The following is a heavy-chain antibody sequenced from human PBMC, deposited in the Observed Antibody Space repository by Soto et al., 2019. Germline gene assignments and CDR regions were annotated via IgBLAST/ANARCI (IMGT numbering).Heavy chain of an antibody. J-gene: IGHJ6*02. V-gene: IGHV3-74*01. CDR1: GFTFSTYW. CDR2: IKGDGSST. Sequence: EVQLVESGGGLVQPGGSLRLSCAASGFTFSTYWMHWVRQAPGTGMEWVSRIKGDGSSTRYADCVKGRFTISRDNAKNTLYLQMNSLGAEDTAVYWCARGIRNYYGVDVWGQGTTVTVSS. CDR3: ARGIRNYYGVDV.